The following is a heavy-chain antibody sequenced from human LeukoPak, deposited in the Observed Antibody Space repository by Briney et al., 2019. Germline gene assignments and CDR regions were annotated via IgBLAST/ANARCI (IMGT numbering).Heavy chain of an antibody. J-gene: IGHJ3*02. D-gene: IGHD3-16*01. V-gene: IGHV4-4*07. CDR2: IYTSGST. CDR1: GGSISSYY. CDR3: ARAKSLFLGDAFDI. Sequence: SETLSLTCTVSGGSISSYYWSWIRQPAGKGLEWIGRIYTSGSTYYNPSLQSRVTISLDTSKNQFSLKLSSVTAADTAVYYCARAKSLFLGDAFDIWGQGTMVTVSS.